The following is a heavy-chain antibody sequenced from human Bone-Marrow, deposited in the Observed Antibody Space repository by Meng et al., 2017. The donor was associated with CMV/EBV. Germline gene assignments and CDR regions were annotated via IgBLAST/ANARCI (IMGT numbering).Heavy chain of an antibody. D-gene: IGHD4-17*01. CDR1: GGPINRRHHS. V-gene: IGHV4-39*07. Sequence: QLQDSGPVLVKPSAPLSLPLPASGGPINRRHHSGGWIRQPPGKGLEWIGSVYYNGNTYYNPSFKSRVFISVDTSNNQFSLRLTSVTAADTATYYCARAYGDYGDAFDYWGQGTLVTVSS. CDR3: ARAYGDYGDAFDY. CDR2: VYYNGNT. J-gene: IGHJ4*02.